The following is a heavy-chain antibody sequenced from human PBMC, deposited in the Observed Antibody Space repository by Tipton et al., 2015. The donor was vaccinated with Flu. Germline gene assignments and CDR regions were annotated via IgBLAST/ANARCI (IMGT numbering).Heavy chain of an antibody. D-gene: IGHD1-1*01. Sequence: TLSFTCTVSGDSISTTIYYWGWVRQPPGKGLEWIGSIYYSGTTYNNPSLKSRATISVDSSKNEFSLTLASLTAADTAVYYCARDLWNDRRSYYYYGVDVWGQGTTVTVPS. CDR1: GDSISTTIYY. CDR2: IYYSGTT. J-gene: IGHJ6*02. CDR3: ARDLWNDRRSYYYYGVDV. V-gene: IGHV4-39*07.